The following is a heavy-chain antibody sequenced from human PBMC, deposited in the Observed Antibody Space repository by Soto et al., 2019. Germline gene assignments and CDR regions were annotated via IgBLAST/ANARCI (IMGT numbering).Heavy chain of an antibody. Sequence: ASVKVSCKAPGYTFTSYYMHWVRQAPGQGLEWMGIINPSGGSTSYAQKFQGRVTMTRDTSTSTVYMELSSLRSEDTAVYYCARVHRFYDFWSGYYFGRMDVWGQGTTVTVSS. CDR3: ARVHRFYDFWSGYYFGRMDV. CDR1: GYTFTSYY. V-gene: IGHV1-46*01. J-gene: IGHJ6*02. D-gene: IGHD3-3*01. CDR2: INPSGGST.